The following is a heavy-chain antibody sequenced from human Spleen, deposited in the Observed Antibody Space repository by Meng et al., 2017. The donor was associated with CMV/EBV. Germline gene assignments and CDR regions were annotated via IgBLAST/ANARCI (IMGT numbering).Heavy chain of an antibody. CDR2: ISSSSSYI. CDR1: GFTFGSYW. V-gene: IGHV3-21*01. J-gene: IGHJ4*02. CDR3: ARDQTGYYDSSGYYFDY. D-gene: IGHD3-22*01. Sequence: GGSLRLSCAASGFTFGSYWMHWVRQAPGKGLEWVSSISSSSSYIYYADSVKGRFTISRDNAKNSLYLQMNSLRAEDTAVYYCARDQTGYYDSSGYYFDYWGQGTLVTVSS.